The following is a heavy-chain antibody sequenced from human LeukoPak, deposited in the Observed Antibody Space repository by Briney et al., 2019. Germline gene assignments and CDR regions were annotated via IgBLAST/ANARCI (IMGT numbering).Heavy chain of an antibody. J-gene: IGHJ3*02. CDR2: INSDGGST. CDR3: ARAAPQIGEGIDI. D-gene: IGHD3-10*01. CDR1: RFTFSSYW. V-gene: IGHV3-74*01. Sequence: PGGSLRLSCAASRFTFSSYWMHWVRQAPGKGLVWVSRINSDGGSTSYADSVEGRFTISRDNAKNRVYLQMNSLRAEDTAVYYCARAAPQIGEGIDIWGQGTMVTVS.